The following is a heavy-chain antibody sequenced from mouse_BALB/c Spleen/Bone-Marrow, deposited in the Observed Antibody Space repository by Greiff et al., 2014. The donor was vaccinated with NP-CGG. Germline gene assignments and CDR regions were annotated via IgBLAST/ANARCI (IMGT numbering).Heavy chain of an antibody. CDR3: ARGRAYGNYVWFAY. CDR1: GYTFTDYN. D-gene: IGHD2-1*01. J-gene: IGHJ3*01. Sequence: DVQLQESGPELVKPGASVKISCKASGYTFTDYNMHWVEQSHGKSLDWIGYIYPYNGGTGYNQKFKSKATLTVDNSSSTAYMELRSLTSEDSAVYYCARGRAYGNYVWFAYWGQGTLVTVPA. CDR2: IYPYNGGT. V-gene: IGHV1S29*02.